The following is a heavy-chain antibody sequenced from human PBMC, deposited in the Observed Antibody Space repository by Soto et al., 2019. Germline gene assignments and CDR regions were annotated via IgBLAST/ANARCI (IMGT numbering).Heavy chain of an antibody. J-gene: IGHJ4*02. D-gene: IGHD2-2*01. CDR3: ARELIVVVPSANDY. CDR2: ISGSGGST. Sequence: EVQLLESGGGMVQPGGSLRLTCAASGFTFSSYGMSWVRQAPGKGLEWVSAISGSGGSTYYADFVKGRFTISRDNSKNTLYLQMNSLRAEDTDVYYCARELIVVVPSANDYWGQGTLVTVSS. V-gene: IGHV3-23*01. CDR1: GFTFSSYG.